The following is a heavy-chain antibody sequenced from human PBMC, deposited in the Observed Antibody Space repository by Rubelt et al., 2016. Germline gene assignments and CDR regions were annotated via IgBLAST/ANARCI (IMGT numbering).Heavy chain of an antibody. J-gene: IGHJ4*02. CDR2: ISSSSSYI. V-gene: IGHV3-21*01. D-gene: IGHD2-21*02. CDR3: AKGFAAVTAIGDY. Sequence: SISSSSSYIYYADSVKGRFTISRDNAKNSLYLQMNSLRAEDTAVYYCAKGFAAVTAIGDYWGQGTLVTVSS.